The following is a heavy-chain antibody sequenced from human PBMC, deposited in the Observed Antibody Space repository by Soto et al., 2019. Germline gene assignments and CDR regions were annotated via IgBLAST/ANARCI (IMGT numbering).Heavy chain of an antibody. J-gene: IGHJ4*02. CDR3: ARWGKTTVTTLYYFDY. CDR1: GGSISSSNW. CDR2: IYHSGST. Sequence: QVQLQESGPGLVKPSGTVSLTCAVCGGSISSSNWWSWVRQTPGMWLEWIGEIYHSGSTNYNPSLKSRVTISVNKSKNQFSLKLSSVTAADTAVYYCARWGKTTVTTLYYFDYWGQGTLVTVSS. V-gene: IGHV4-4*02. D-gene: IGHD4-17*01.